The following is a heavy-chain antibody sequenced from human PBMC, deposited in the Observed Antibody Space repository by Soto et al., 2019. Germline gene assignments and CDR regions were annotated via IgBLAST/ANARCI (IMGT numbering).Heavy chain of an antibody. CDR2: INHSGST. V-gene: IGHV4-34*01. J-gene: IGHJ5*02. D-gene: IGHD5-18*01. CDR3: ARDVDTAMDPYNWFDP. Sequence: SETLSLTCAVYGGSFSGYYWSWIRQPPGKGLEWIGEINHSGSTNYNPSLKSRVTISVDTSKNQFSLKLSSVTAADTAVYYCARDVDTAMDPYNWFDPCGQGTLVTVSS. CDR1: GGSFSGYY.